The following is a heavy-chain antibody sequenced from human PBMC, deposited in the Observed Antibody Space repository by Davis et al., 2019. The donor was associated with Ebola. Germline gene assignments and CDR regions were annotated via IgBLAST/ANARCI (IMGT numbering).Heavy chain of an antibody. V-gene: IGHV1-18*01. J-gene: IGHJ5*02. CDR1: GYTFTSYG. Sequence: ASVKVSCKASGYTFTSYGISWVRQAPGQGLEWMGWISAYNGNTNYAQKLQGRVTMATDTSTSTAYMELRSLRSDDTAVYYCARVVTMIVVGGWFDPWGQGTLVTVSS. D-gene: IGHD3-22*01. CDR3: ARVVTMIVVGGWFDP. CDR2: ISAYNGNT.